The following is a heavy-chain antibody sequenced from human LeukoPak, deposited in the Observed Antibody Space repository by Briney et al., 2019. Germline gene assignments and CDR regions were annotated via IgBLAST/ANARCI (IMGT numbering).Heavy chain of an antibody. CDR3: ARHGDPTSIVDYKY. D-gene: IGHD1-26*01. J-gene: IGHJ4*02. CDR1: GGSIRGSPYY. Sequence: PSETLSLTCTVSGGSIRGSPYYWGWIRQPPGKGLEWIVSVYYSGSTYYNPSLKSRVTISVDTSKNQFSLKLRSVTAADTAVYYCARHGDPTSIVDYKYWGQGTLVTVSS. CDR2: VYYSGST. V-gene: IGHV4-39*01.